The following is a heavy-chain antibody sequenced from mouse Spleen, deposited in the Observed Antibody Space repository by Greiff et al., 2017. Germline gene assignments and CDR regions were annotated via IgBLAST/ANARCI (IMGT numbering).Heavy chain of an antibody. Sequence: EVQLVESGGGLVQPGGSLSLSCAASGFTFTDYYMSWVRQPPGKALEWLGFIRNKANGYTTEYSASVKGRFTISRDNSQSILYLQMNALRAEDSATYYCARCLGNYRFYYAMDYWGQGTSVTVSS. CDR1: GFTFTDYY. D-gene: IGHD2-1*01. J-gene: IGHJ4*01. CDR3: ARCLGNYRFYYAMDY. CDR2: IRNKANGYTT. V-gene: IGHV7-3*01.